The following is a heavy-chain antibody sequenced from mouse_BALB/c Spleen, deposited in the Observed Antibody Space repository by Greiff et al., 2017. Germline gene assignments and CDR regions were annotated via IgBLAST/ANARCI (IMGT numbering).Heavy chain of an antibody. CDR3: ARLYGSSLYYFDY. D-gene: IGHD1-1*01. J-gene: IGHJ2*01. CDR2: ISSGGGST. V-gene: IGHV5-12-1*01. Sequence: EVKLMESGGGLVKPGGSLKLSCAASGFTFSSYTMSWVRQTPEKRLEWVAYISSGGGSTYYPDTVKGRFTISRDNAKNTLYLQMSSLKSEDTAMYYCARLYGSSLYYFDYWGQGTTLTVSS. CDR1: GFTFSSYT.